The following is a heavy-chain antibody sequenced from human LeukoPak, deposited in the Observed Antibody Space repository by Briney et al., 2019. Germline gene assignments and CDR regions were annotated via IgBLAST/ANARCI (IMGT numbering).Heavy chain of an antibody. J-gene: IGHJ6*03. CDR1: GFTFSNYG. Sequence: PGGSLRLSCEASGFTFSNYGMHWVRQAPGKGLEWAAFIRHDGSKIYYADSVKGRFTISRDSSKSTLYLQTNSLRAEDTAVYYWAKSVIPTAYQGTYYMDVWGKGTTVIVSS. V-gene: IGHV3-30*02. CDR3: AKSVIPTAYQGTYYMDV. D-gene: IGHD2-2*01. CDR2: IRHDGSKI.